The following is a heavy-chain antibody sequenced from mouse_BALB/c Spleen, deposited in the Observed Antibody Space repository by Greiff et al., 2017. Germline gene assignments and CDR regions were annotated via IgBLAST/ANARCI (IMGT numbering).Heavy chain of an antibody. CDR2: ISSGGSYT. CDR3: ARQGPAMDY. Sequence: EVKLEESGGDLVKPGGSLKLSCAASGFTFSSYGMSWVRQTPDKRLEWVATISSGGSYTYYPDSVKGRFTISRDNAKNTLYLQMSSLKSEDTAMYYCARQGPAMDYWGQGTSVTVSS. D-gene: IGHD3-3*01. J-gene: IGHJ4*01. V-gene: IGHV5-6*02. CDR1: GFTFSSYG.